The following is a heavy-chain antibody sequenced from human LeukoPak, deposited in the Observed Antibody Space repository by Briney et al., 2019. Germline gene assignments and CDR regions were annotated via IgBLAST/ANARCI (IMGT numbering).Heavy chain of an antibody. CDR3: ARDLTALGYCSGGSCRFNWFDP. J-gene: IGHJ5*02. CDR1: GYTFTSYG. CDR2: ISAYNGNT. D-gene: IGHD2-15*01. Sequence: ASVKVSCKASGYTFTSYGISWVRQAPGQGLEWMGWISAYNGNTNYAQKLQGGVTMTTDASTSTAYMELRSLRSDDTAVYYCARDLTALGYCSGGSCRFNWFDPWGRGTLVTVSS. V-gene: IGHV1-18*01.